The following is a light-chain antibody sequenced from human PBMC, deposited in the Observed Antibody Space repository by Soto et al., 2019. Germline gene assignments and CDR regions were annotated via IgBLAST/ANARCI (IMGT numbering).Light chain of an antibody. V-gene: IGLV2-11*01. Sequence: QSFLTQPRSVSGSPGQSVTIYCTGTSSDVGGYNYVSWYQQHPGRAPKLMIYDVNKRPSGVPDRFSGSKSGNRASLTISGLQAEDEADDYCCSYVDTDTWVFGGGTKVTVL. CDR3: CSYVDTDTWV. CDR2: DVN. CDR1: SSDVGGYNY. J-gene: IGLJ3*02.